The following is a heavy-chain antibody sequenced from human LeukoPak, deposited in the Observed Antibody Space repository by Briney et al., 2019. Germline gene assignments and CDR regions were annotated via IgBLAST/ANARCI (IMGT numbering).Heavy chain of an antibody. CDR2: IIPIFGTA. CDR1: GGTFSSYA. V-gene: IGHV1-69*05. Sequence: GASVKVSCKASGGTFSSYAISWVRQAPGQGLEWMGGIIPIFGTANYAQKFQGRVTITTDESTSTAYMELSSLRSEDTAVYYCASHMKYDYSNYVYFQHWGQGTLVTVSS. J-gene: IGHJ1*01. CDR3: ASHMKYDYSNYVYFQH. D-gene: IGHD4-11*01.